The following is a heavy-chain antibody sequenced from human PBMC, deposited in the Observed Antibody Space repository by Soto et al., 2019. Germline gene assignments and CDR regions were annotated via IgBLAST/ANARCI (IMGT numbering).Heavy chain of an antibody. V-gene: IGHV3-23*01. CDR3: AKDRGVTTVTTVDY. CDR2: ISGSGDST. Sequence: EVQLLESGGGLVQPGGSLRLSCAASGFIFSSYAMSWVRQAPGKGLEWVSIISGSGDSTYYADSVKGRFTISRDNSKNMLYLKMNSLRAEDTAVYYCAKDRGVTTVTTVDYWGQGTLVIVSS. D-gene: IGHD4-17*01. CDR1: GFIFSSYA. J-gene: IGHJ4*02.